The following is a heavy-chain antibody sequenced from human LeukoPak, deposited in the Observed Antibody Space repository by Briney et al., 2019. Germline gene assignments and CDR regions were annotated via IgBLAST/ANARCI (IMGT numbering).Heavy chain of an antibody. D-gene: IGHD3-10*01. Sequence: PGGSLRLSCAASGFTFSSYSMNWVRQAPGEGLEWVSSISSSSTSIYYADSVKGRFTISRDNAKNSLYLQMNSLRAEDTAVYYCARDWRGSGPQGFDYWGQGTLVTVSS. J-gene: IGHJ4*02. V-gene: IGHV3-21*04. CDR2: ISSSSTSI. CDR1: GFTFSSYS. CDR3: ARDWRGSGPQGFDY.